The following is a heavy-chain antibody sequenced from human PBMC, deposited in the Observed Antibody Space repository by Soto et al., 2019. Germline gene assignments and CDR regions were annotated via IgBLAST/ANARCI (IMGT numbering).Heavy chain of an antibody. D-gene: IGHD4-17*01. CDR2: INYRGIT. V-gene: IGHV4-34*01. CDR1: GGSFRGYS. Sequence: QVQLQQWGAGLLKPSETLSLTCGVSGGSFRGYSWNWIRQSSEKGLEWIGEINYRGITSYNPSLRSRVTISLDTSTNRFSLTLTSVTAADTAIYYCARAPMDDYGNYYDGMDVWGQGTTITVS. CDR3: ARAPMDDYGNYYDGMDV. J-gene: IGHJ6*02.